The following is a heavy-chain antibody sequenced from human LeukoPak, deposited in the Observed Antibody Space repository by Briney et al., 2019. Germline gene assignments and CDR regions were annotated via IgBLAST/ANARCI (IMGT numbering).Heavy chain of an antibody. D-gene: IGHD2-2*01. J-gene: IGHJ4*02. V-gene: IGHV1-18*04. CDR1: GYTFTGYY. CDR2: ISACNGNT. CDR3: ARVPHCSSTSCYLRIDY. Sequence: ASVKVSCKASGYTFTGYYMHWVRQAPGQGLEWMGWISACNGNTNYAQKLQGRVTMTTDTSTSTAYMELRSLRSDDTAVYYCARVPHCSSTSCYLRIDYWGQGTLVTVSS.